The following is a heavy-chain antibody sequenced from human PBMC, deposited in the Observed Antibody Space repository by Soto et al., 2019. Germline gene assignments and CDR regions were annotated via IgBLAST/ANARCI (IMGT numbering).Heavy chain of an antibody. J-gene: IGHJ4*01. V-gene: IGHV3-21*06. CDR1: GFTLRTYT. CDR2: ISISSSDR. CDR3: VRGMNPLF. Sequence: GGSLRLSCAASGFTLRTYTMNWVRQAPGKGLEWVSSISISSSDRYYADSVRGRFTISRDNAKNALYLHMNSLRADDTAVYFCVRGMNPLFGGQGTLVTVSS.